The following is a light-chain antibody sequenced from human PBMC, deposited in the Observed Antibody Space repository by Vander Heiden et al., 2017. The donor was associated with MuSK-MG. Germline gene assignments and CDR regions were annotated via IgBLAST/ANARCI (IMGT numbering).Light chain of an antibody. V-gene: IGLV2-14*01. Sequence: QSALTQPASVSGSPGQSITISCTGTSSDVGGYNYVSWYQQHPGTAPKLMMYDVSNRPSGVSNRFSGSKSGTTASLTISGLQAEDEADYYCSSYTSSSTGVFGGGTKITVL. CDR1: SSDVGGYNY. CDR3: SSYTSSSTGV. CDR2: DVS. J-gene: IGLJ2*01.